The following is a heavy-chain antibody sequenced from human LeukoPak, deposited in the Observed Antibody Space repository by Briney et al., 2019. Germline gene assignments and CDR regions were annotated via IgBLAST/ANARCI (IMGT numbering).Heavy chain of an antibody. V-gene: IGHV3-23*01. CDR3: ARSRRFGEFDY. CDR1: GFTFSSYA. CDR2: ISGSGGTT. J-gene: IGHJ4*02. Sequence: GGSLRLSCAASGFTFSSYAMTWVRQAPGKGLDWVSAISGSGGTTYYADSVKGRFTISRDNSKNTLSLQMNSLRAEDTAVYYCARSRRFGEFDYWGQGTLVTVSS. D-gene: IGHD3-10*01.